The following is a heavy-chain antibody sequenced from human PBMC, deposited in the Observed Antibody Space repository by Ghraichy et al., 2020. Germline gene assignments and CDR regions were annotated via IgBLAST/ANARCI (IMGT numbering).Heavy chain of an antibody. CDR3: ARDLTPGAVTTQDY. CDR2: ISSSGSTI. Sequence: LSLTCAASGFTFSDYYMSWIRQAPGKGLEWVSYISSSGSTIYYADSVKGRFTISRDNAKNSLYLQMNGLRAEDTAVYYCARDLTPGAVTTQDYWGQGTLVTVSS. CDR1: GFTFSDYY. V-gene: IGHV3-11*01. J-gene: IGHJ4*02. D-gene: IGHD4-17*01.